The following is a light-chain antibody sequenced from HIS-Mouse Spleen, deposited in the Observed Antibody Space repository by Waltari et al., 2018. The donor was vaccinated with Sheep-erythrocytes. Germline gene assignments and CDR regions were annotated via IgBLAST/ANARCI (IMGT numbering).Light chain of an antibody. J-gene: IGLJ1*01. V-gene: IGLV3-21*02. Sequence: SYVLTQPPSVSVAPGQTARITCGVNNVGRKSVQWYQQKPGQAPVLVVYDDSDRPSGIPERFSGSNSGNTATLTISRVEAGDEADYYCCSYAGSYNHVFATGTKVTVL. CDR1: NVGRKS. CDR3: CSYAGSYNHV. CDR2: DDS.